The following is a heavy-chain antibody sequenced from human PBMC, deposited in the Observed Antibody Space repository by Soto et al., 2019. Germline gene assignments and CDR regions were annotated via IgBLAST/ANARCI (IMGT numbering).Heavy chain of an antibody. D-gene: IGHD2-15*01. Sequence: QVQLVQSGAEVKQPGASVKVSCKASGYTFTGYYMHWVRQAPGQGLEWMGWINPNSGGTNYAQKFQGWVTMTRDTSISTAYMELRRLRSDDTAVYYSARGLLPSGEFDYWGQGTLVTVSS. J-gene: IGHJ4*02. CDR1: GYTFTGYY. CDR2: INPNSGGT. CDR3: ARGLLPSGEFDY. V-gene: IGHV1-2*04.